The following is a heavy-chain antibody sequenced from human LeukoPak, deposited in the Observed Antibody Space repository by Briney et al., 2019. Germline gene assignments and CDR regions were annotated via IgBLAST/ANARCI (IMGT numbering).Heavy chain of an antibody. CDR3: ASTGSSSGWFERVLHRGDYLAL. J-gene: IGHJ2*01. V-gene: IGHV3-30*04. Sequence: GGSLRLSCEASGFTFSSYAMHWVRQAPGKGLEWVAVMSYDGRNTHYADSVKGRFTISRDNSKNTLFLQMNSLRPEDTAVYYCASTGSSSGWFERVLHRGDYLALWGRGSLVTVSS. CDR1: GFTFSSYA. CDR2: MSYDGRNT. D-gene: IGHD6-19*01.